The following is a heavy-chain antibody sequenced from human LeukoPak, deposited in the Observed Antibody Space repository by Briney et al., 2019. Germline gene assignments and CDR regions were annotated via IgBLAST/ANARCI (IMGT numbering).Heavy chain of an antibody. V-gene: IGHV3-30*03. CDR1: GFTFSSYG. Sequence: GGSLRLSCAASGFTFSSYGMHWVRQAPGKGLEWVAVISYDGSNKYYADSVKGRFTISRDNSKNTLYLQMNSLRAEDTAVYYCATNGLRLDAFDIWDQGTMVTVSS. CDR2: ISYDGSNK. CDR3: ATNGLRLDAFDI. J-gene: IGHJ3*02. D-gene: IGHD4-17*01.